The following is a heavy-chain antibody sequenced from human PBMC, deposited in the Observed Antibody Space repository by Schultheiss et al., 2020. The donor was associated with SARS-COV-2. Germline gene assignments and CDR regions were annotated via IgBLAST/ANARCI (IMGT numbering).Heavy chain of an antibody. CDR2: IWYDGSNK. CDR1: TFSFSRYS. V-gene: IGHV3-33*08. Sequence: GESLKISCATSTFSFSRYSMNWVRQAPGKGLEWVAVIWYDGSNKYYADSVKGRFTISRDNSKNTLYLQMNSLRAEDTAVYYCARAAYYYDSSGYHYYYGMDVWGQGTTVTVSS. D-gene: IGHD3-22*01. J-gene: IGHJ6*02. CDR3: ARAAYYYDSSGYHYYYGMDV.